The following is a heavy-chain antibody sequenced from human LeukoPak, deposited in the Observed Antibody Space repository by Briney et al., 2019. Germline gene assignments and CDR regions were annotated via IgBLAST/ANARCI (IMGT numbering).Heavy chain of an antibody. CDR2: INPSGGST. D-gene: IGHD6-19*01. Sequence: GASVKVSCKASGYTFTSYYMHWVRQAPGQGLEWMGMINPSGGSTSYAQKFQGRVTMTRDTSTSTVYMELSSLRSEDTAVSYCAIIAVAGTGIDYWGQGTLVTVSS. CDR3: AIIAVAGTGIDY. CDR1: GYTFTSYY. J-gene: IGHJ4*02. V-gene: IGHV1-46*01.